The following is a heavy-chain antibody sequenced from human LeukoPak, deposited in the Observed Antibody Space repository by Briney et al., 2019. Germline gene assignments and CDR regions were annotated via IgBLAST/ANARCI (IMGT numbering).Heavy chain of an antibody. V-gene: IGHV3-33*01. J-gene: IGHJ4*02. CDR2: IWYDGSNK. CDR1: AFTFSSYG. Sequence: GGSLRLSCAVSAFTFSSYGMRWVRQAPGKGLEWVAVIWYDGSNKYYADSVKGRFTISRDNSKNTLYLQMNSLRTEDTAVYYCARDQAYFDYWGQGTLVTVSS. CDR3: ARDQAYFDY.